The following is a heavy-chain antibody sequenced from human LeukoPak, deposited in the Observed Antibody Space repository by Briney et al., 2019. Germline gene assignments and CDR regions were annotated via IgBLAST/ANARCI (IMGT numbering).Heavy chain of an antibody. V-gene: IGHV4-39*01. Sequence: SETLSLTCTVSGGSISSSSYYWGWIRQPPGKGLEWIGSVYYSGSTYYNPSLKSRVTISEDTSKNQFSLKLSSVTAADTAVYYCARARPDYYGSGSYGPHFVYWGQGTLVTVSS. CDR3: ARARPDYYGSGSYGPHFVY. J-gene: IGHJ4*02. CDR1: GGSISSSSYY. CDR2: VYYSGST. D-gene: IGHD3-10*01.